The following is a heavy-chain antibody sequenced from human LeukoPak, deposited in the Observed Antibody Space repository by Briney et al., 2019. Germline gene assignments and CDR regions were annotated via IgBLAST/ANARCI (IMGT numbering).Heavy chain of an antibody. Sequence: GGSLRLSCAASGFTFSSYGLHWVRQAPGKGLEWVAVLWYDGSNRYYADSVRGRFTISRDNSKNTLYMQMNSLRADDTAVYYCARERERGGGPYYPDYWGQGTLVTVSS. V-gene: IGHV3-33*08. CDR3: ARERERGGGPYYPDY. J-gene: IGHJ4*02. CDR2: LWYDGSNR. CDR1: GFTFSSYG. D-gene: IGHD3-22*01.